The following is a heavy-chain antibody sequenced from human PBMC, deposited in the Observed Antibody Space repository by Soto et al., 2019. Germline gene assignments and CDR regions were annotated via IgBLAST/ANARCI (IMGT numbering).Heavy chain of an antibody. CDR1: GGSFSGYY. CDR3: ARYNGSGMDYYGMDV. J-gene: IGHJ6*02. V-gene: IGHV4-34*01. CDR2: INHSGST. D-gene: IGHD3-10*01. Sequence: SETLSLICAVYGGSFSGYYWSWIRQPPGKGLEWIGEINHSGSTNYNPSLKSRVTISVDTSKNQFSLKLSSVTAADTAVYYCARYNGSGMDYYGMDVWGQGTTVTVSS.